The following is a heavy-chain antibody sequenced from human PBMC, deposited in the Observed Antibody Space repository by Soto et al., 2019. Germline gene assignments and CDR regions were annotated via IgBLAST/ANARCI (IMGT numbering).Heavy chain of an antibody. J-gene: IGHJ6*02. D-gene: IGHD6-13*01. Sequence: SETLSLTCTVSGGSISSYYWSWIRQPPGKGLEWIGYIYYSGSTNYNPSLKSRVTISVDTSKNQFSLKLSSVTAADTAVYYCARDIAGSSYYYYYGMDVWGQGTTVTVSS. V-gene: IGHV4-59*01. CDR2: IYYSGST. CDR3: ARDIAGSSYYYYYGMDV. CDR1: GGSISSYY.